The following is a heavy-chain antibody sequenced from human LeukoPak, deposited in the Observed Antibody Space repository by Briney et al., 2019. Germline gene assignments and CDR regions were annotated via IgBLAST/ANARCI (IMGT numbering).Heavy chain of an antibody. J-gene: IGHJ1*01. D-gene: IGHD5-18*01. CDR3: ANGGLWLPTRSD. CDR1: GFTFSSYA. CDR2: ISYDGSNK. V-gene: IGHV3-30-3*01. Sequence: GRSLRPSSAASGFTFSSYAMHWVRQAPGKGLEWVAVISYDGSNKYYADSVKGRFTISRDNSKNTLYLQMNSLRAEDTAVYYCANGGLWLPTRSDWGQGILVTVSS.